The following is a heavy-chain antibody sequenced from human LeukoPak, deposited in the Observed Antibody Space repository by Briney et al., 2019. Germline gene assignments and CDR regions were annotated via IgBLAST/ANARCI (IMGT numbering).Heavy chain of an antibody. CDR2: IYWNDNNM. D-gene: IGHD1-7*01. CDR1: GFTFSDYA. V-gene: IGHV3-9*01. J-gene: IGHJ5*02. CDR3: ATGRIPRTANVWFDP. Sequence: GGSLRLSCAASGFTFSDYAMHWVRQAPGKGPEWVSGIYWNDNNMGYADSVKGRFTISRDNAKNSLYLQMNSLRAEDTALYYCATGRIPRTANVWFDPWGQGTLVTVSS.